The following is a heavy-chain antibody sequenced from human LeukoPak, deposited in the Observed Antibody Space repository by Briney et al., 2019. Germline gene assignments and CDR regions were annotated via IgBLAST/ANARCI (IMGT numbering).Heavy chain of an antibody. D-gene: IGHD3-10*01. J-gene: IGHJ3*01. V-gene: IGHV5-51*01. Sequence: GESLKISCKGSGYSFTSYWIGWVRQMPGKGLGWMGIIYPGDSDTRYGPSFQGQVTMSADKSISTAYLQWSSLKASDTAMYYCARPRGGSGSYYDAFDVWGQGTMVTVSS. CDR1: GYSFTSYW. CDR3: ARPRGGSGSYYDAFDV. CDR2: IYPGDSDT.